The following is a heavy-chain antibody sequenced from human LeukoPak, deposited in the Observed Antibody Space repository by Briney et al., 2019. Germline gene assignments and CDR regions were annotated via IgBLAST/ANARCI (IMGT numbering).Heavy chain of an antibody. CDR2: INPNSGGT. CDR1: GYTFTSYY. D-gene: IGHD3-3*01. CDR3: ARNYDFWSGFDP. J-gene: IGHJ5*02. V-gene: IGHV1-2*02. Sequence: ASVKVSCKASGYTFTSYYMHWVRQAPGQGLEWMGWINPNSGGTNYAQKFQGRVTMTRDTSISTAYMELSRPRSDDTAVYYCARNYDFWSGFDPWGQGTLVIVSS.